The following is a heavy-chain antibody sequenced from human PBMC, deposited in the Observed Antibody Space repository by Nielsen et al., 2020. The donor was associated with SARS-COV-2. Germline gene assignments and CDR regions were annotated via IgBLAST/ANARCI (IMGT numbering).Heavy chain of an antibody. D-gene: IGHD1-26*01. CDR2: ISHSGGT. CDR1: GGSFSDYY. Sequence: SETLSLTCAVYGGSFSDYYWTWIRQPPGKGLEWIGEISHSGGTKYNPSLQSRVTISEDTSKNQFSLKLSSVTAADTAVYYCARALYSGSYYRVLDYWGQGTLVTVSS. J-gene: IGHJ4*02. CDR3: ARALYSGSYYRVLDY. V-gene: IGHV4-34*01.